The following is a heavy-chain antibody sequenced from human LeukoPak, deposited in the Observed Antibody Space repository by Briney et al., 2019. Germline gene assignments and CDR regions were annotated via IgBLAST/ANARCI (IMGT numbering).Heavy chain of an antibody. D-gene: IGHD4-17*01. V-gene: IGHV3-23*01. Sequence: PGGSLRLSCAASGFTFSSYAMSWVRQAPGKGLEWVSAISGSGGSTYYADSVKGRFTISRDNSKNTLYLQMNSLRAEDTAVYYCAKDREDGDSQEVFGYWGQGTLVTVSS. J-gene: IGHJ4*02. CDR3: AKDREDGDSQEVFGY. CDR1: GFTFSSYA. CDR2: ISGSGGST.